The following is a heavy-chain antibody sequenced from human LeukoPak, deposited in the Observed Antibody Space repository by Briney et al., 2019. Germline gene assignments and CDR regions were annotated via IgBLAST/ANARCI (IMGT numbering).Heavy chain of an antibody. Sequence: ASGKLSCKSSGYTFTSYGISGVRQAPGQGLEWMGWISAYNGNTNYAQKLQGRVTMTTDTSTSTAYMELRSLRSDDTAVYYCARVLNYYYYGMDVWGQGTTVTVSS. CDR2: ISAYNGNT. J-gene: IGHJ6*02. CDR1: GYTFTSYG. V-gene: IGHV1-18*01. CDR3: ARVLNYYYYGMDV.